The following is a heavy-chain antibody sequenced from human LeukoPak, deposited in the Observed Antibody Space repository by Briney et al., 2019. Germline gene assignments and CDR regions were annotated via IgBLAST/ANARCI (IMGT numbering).Heavy chain of an antibody. J-gene: IGHJ4*02. D-gene: IGHD2-2*02. CDR1: GGSFSGYY. CDR2: INHSGST. V-gene: IGHV4-34*01. Sequence: PSETLPLTCAVYGGSFSGYYWSWIRQPPGKGLEWIGEINHSGSTNYNPSLKSRVTISVDTSKNQFSLKLSSVTAADTAVYYCASRYCSSTSCYTPFDYWGQGTLVTVSS. CDR3: ASRYCSSTSCYTPFDY.